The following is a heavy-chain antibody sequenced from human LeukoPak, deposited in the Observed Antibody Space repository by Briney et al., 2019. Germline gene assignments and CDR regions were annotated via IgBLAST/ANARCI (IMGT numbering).Heavy chain of an antibody. CDR1: GFTFSDYY. CDR3: ARSTVTTLGASDY. J-gene: IGHJ4*02. V-gene: IGHV3-11*01. D-gene: IGHD4-17*01. CDR2: ISSSGSTI. Sequence: PGGSLRLSCAASGFTFSDYYMSWIRQAPGKGLEWVSYISSSGSTIYYADSVKGRFAISRDNAKNSLYLQMNSLRAEDTAVYYCARSTVTTLGASDYWGQGTLVTVSS.